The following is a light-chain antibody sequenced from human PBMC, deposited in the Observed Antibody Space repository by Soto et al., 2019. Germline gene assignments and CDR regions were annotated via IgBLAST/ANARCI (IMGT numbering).Light chain of an antibody. V-gene: IGLV2-8*01. CDR1: SSDVGGYNY. CDR3: SSYSASNNFYFV. CDR2: EVT. Sequence: QSVLTQPPSASGSPGQSVTISCTGTSSDVGGYNYVSWYQQYPGRAPKLMIYEVTKRPSGVPERFSGSTSGNTASLTVSGLPAEEEADYYCSSYSASNNFYFVFGGGTKLTVL. J-gene: IGLJ3*02.